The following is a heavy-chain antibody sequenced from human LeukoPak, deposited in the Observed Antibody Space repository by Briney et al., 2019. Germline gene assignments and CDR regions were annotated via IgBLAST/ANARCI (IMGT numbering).Heavy chain of an antibody. D-gene: IGHD3-22*01. CDR3: ARGHHYYDSSAYYY. CDR1: GFTFKSFG. Sequence: PGRSLRLSCAASGFTFKSFGMHWVRQAPGKGLVWVSRINSDGSTTSYAASVKGRFTISRDTAKNTLYLQMNSLRAEDTAVYYCARGHHYYDSSAYYYWGQGTLVTVSS. V-gene: IGHV3-74*01. J-gene: IGHJ4*02. CDR2: INSDGSTT.